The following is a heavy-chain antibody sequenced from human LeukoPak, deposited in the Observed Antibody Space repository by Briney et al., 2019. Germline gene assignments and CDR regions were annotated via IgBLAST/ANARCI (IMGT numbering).Heavy chain of an antibody. Sequence: ASVKVSCKASGYTFTDYYMHWVRQAPGQGLEWMGWINPNSGDTNHAQNFQGRVTLTRDTSISTAYMELSSLRSDDSSVYYCAGEYCSGGSCRQGFDYWGQGTLVTVSS. CDR3: AGEYCSGGSCRQGFDY. CDR2: INPNSGDT. V-gene: IGHV1-2*02. J-gene: IGHJ4*02. CDR1: GYTFTDYY. D-gene: IGHD2-15*01.